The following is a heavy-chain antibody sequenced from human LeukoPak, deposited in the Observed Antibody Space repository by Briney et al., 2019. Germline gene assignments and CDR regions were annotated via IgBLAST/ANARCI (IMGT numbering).Heavy chain of an antibody. CDR3: TRTRGCSSTSCYADY. CDR1: GFTFNSYA. J-gene: IGHJ4*02. Sequence: PGGSLRLSCAASGFTFNSYAMSWVRQAPGKGLEWVSTITGSGGSTYYADSVKGRFTISRDNSKNTLYLQMNSLRAEDTAVYSCTRTRGCSSTSCYADYWGQGTLVTVSS. V-gene: IGHV3-23*01. D-gene: IGHD2-2*01. CDR2: ITGSGGST.